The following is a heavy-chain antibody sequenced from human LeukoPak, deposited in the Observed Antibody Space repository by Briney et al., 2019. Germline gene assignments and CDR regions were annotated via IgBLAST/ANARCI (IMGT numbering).Heavy chain of an antibody. CDR3: ARTDYFDR. V-gene: IGHV3-74*01. D-gene: IGHD3-22*01. J-gene: IGHJ4*02. CDR1: GFTLSRYW. Sequence: GGSLRLSCAASGFTLSRYWMHWVRQAPGKGLVWVSRINNDGSSTTYADSVKGRFTISRDNAKNTLYLQMNSLRGEDAAVYYCARTDYFDRWGQGTLVTVSS. CDR2: INNDGSST.